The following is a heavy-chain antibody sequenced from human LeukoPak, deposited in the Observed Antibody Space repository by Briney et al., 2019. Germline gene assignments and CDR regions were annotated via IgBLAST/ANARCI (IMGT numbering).Heavy chain of an antibody. Sequence: GGSLRLSFAASGFTFTTYSINWVRQAPGKGLEWVSFISGTGATIQYADSVKGRFTISRDNAKNSVSLQMNSLRAEDTATYYCARDRASVAFDYWGQGTLVTVSS. J-gene: IGHJ4*02. V-gene: IGHV3-48*01. CDR3: ARDRASVAFDY. CDR2: ISGTGATI. CDR1: GFTFTTYS. D-gene: IGHD6-19*01.